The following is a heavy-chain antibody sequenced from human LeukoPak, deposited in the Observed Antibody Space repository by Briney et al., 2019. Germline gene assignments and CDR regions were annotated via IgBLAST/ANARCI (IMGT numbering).Heavy chain of an antibody. J-gene: IGHJ6*02. Sequence: GGSLRLSCAASGFTFRSYAMSWVRQAPGKGLEWVSAISGSGGSTYYADSVKGRFTISRDNSKNTLHLQMNSLRAEDTAVYYCAKVKGPGTYYYYGMDVWGQGTTVTVSS. V-gene: IGHV3-23*01. CDR2: ISGSGGST. D-gene: IGHD6-13*01. CDR1: GFTFRSYA. CDR3: AKVKGPGTYYYYGMDV.